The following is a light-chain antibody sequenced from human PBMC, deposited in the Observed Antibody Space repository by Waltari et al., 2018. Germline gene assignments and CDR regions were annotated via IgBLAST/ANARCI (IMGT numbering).Light chain of an antibody. CDR1: SLRRYY. J-gene: IGLJ2*01. Sequence: SSDLTQDPSLSVALGQTVRITRPGDSLRRYYASWYQQRPGQAPILVLYGPDNRPSGIPDRFSGSTSGNTASLTITGAQAEDEADYYCHSRETFSTRLFGGGTRLTV. CDR3: HSRETFSTRL. V-gene: IGLV3-19*01. CDR2: GPD.